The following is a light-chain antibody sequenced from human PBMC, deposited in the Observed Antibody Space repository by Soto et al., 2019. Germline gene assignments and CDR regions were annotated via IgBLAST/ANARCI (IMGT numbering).Light chain of an antibody. V-gene: IGLV1-51*01. CDR1: SSNIGGNS. CDR3: GSWDSSLSAYV. J-gene: IGLJ1*01. CDR2: DDN. Sequence: QCFLRRPPSVSAAPGQKVTISCSGSSSNIGGNSVSWYQQPPGTAPKLIIYDDNKRPSGIANRCSGSKSGTSATLGITGFQTGDEADYYCGSWDSSLSAYVFRTGTKVNVL.